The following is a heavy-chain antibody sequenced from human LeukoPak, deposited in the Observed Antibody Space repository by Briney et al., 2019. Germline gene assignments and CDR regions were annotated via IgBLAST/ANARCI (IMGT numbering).Heavy chain of an antibody. CDR1: GFTFSSYA. V-gene: IGHV3-21*01. CDR3: ARDLTGTAIFGVVIEGTDV. CDR2: ISSSSSYI. D-gene: IGHD3-3*01. J-gene: IGHJ6*02. Sequence: PGGSLRLSCAASGFTFSSYAMNWVRQAPGKGPEWVSSISSSSSYIYYADSVKGRFTISRDNAKNSLYLQMNSLRAEDTAVYYCARDLTGTAIFGVVIEGTDVWGQGTTVTVSS.